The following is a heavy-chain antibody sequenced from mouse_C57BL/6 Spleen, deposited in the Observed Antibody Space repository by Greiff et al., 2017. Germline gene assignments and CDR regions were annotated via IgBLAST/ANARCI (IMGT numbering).Heavy chain of an antibody. D-gene: IGHD2-2*01. CDR2: IYPGGGYT. V-gene: IGHV1-63*01. CDR3: AIRLSHYFDD. CDR1: GYTFTNYW. Sequence: VQLQQPGAELVRPGTSVKMSCQASGYTFTNYWLGWAKQRPGPGLAWIGDIYPGGGYTNYNEKFKGKATLTAAKSSSTAYMQFSSLTSEDAAIYYCAIRLSHYFDDWGQGTTLTVSS. J-gene: IGHJ2*01.